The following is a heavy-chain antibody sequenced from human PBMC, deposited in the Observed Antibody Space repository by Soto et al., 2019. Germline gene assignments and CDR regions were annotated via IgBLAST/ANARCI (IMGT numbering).Heavy chain of an antibody. V-gene: IGHV6-1*01. D-gene: IGHD3-3*01. CDR1: GDSVSSNSAA. Sequence: PSQTLSLTCAISGDSVSSNSAAWNWIRQSPSRGLEWLGRTYYRSKWYNDYAVSVKSRITINPDTSKNQLSLQLNSVTPEDTAVYYCARGGLIDYDFWSGYPPQDYYGMDVWGQGTTVTVSS. CDR2: TYYRSKWYN. CDR3: ARGGLIDYDFWSGYPPQDYYGMDV. J-gene: IGHJ6*02.